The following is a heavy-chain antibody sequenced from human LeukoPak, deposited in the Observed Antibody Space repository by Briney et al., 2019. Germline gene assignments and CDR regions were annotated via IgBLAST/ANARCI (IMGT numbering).Heavy chain of an antibody. J-gene: IGHJ3*02. CDR1: GVSISSSSYY. V-gene: IGHV4-39*02. D-gene: IGHD3-10*01. Sequence: PSETLSLTCTVSGVSISSSSYYWGWIRQPPGKGLEWIGSIYYSGSTYYNPSLKSRVTISVDTSKNQFSLKLSSVTAADTAVYYCAREKGASSGSLFLVAFDTWGQGTMVTVSS. CDR3: AREKGASSGSLFLVAFDT. CDR2: IYYSGST.